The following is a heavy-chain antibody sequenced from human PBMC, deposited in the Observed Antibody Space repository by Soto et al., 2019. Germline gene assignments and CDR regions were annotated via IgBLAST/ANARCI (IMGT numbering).Heavy chain of an antibody. D-gene: IGHD2-8*02. Sequence: GGSLRLSCAASGFTFSSYAMSWVRQAPGKGLEWVSAISGSGGSTYYADSVKGRFTISRDNSKNTLYLQMNSLRAEDTAVYYCAKDNTGYYYYYMDVWGKGTTVTVSS. V-gene: IGHV3-23*01. CDR3: AKDNTGYYYYYMDV. J-gene: IGHJ6*03. CDR1: GFTFSSYA. CDR2: ISGSGGST.